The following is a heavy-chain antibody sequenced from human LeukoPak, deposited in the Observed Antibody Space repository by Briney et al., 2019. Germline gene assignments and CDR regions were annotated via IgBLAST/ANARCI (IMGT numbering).Heavy chain of an antibody. V-gene: IGHV3-30*04. Sequence: GGSLRLSCAASGFTFSNYFMHWVRQAPGKGLEWVADIASDGSHTFYVESVKGRFTISRDNSKNTLYLQMNSLRAEDTAVYFCARGLEAAGATDYWGQGTLVTVSS. J-gene: IGHJ4*02. CDR1: GFTFSNYF. CDR3: ARGLEAAGATDY. D-gene: IGHD1-26*01. CDR2: IASDGSHT.